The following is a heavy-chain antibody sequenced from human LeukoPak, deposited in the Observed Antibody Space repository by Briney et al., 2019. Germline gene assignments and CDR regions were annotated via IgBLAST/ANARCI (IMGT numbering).Heavy chain of an antibody. CDR1: GGSISSYY. CDR3: ARWDGYNSQFDY. Sequence: SETLSLTCTVSGGSISSYYWSWIRQPPGKGLEWIGYIYYSVSTNYNPSLRSRVTLSLDTSKSQFSLKLKSVTAADTAVYYCARWDGYNSQFDYWGQGTLVSVSS. V-gene: IGHV4-59*01. CDR2: IYYSVST. J-gene: IGHJ4*02. D-gene: IGHD5-24*01.